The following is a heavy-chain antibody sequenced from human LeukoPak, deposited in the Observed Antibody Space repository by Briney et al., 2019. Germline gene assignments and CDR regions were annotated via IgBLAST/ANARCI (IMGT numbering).Heavy chain of an antibody. J-gene: IGHJ4*02. CDR1: GFTFSSYE. CDR3: ATNVYNFDY. V-gene: IGHV3-48*03. Sequence: PGGSLRLSCAASGFTFSSYEMNWVRQAPGKGLEWVSYISSSGSTIYYADSVQGRFTISRDNAQNSLYLQMSSLRAEDTAVYYCATNVYNFDYWGQGTLVTVSS. D-gene: IGHD3-10*02. CDR2: ISSSGSTI.